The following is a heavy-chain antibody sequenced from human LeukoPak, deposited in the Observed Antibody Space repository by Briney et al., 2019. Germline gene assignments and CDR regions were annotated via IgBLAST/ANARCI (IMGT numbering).Heavy chain of an antibody. CDR1: GGSFSGYY. D-gene: IGHD5-18*01. V-gene: IGHV4-34*01. CDR3: ARVEGIQLWNYYYGMDV. J-gene: IGHJ6*02. Sequence: SETLSLTCAVYGGSFSGYYWSWIRQPPGKGLEWIGEINHSGSTNYNPSLKSRVTISVDTSKNQFSLKLSSVTAADTAVYYCARVEGIQLWNYYYGMDVWGQGTTVTVSS. CDR2: INHSGST.